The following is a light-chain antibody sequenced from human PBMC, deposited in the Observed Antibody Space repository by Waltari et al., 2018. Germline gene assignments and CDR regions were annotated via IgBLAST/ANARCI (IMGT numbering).Light chain of an antibody. CDR1: NSNLGNHY. Sequence: QSVLTQPPSASGTPGQTVTISCSGSNSNLGNHYVYWYQQLPGTAPKLLIYRNYQRPSGVPDRFSGSKSGTSASLAISGLRSEDEADYYCGGWDDSLNSWVFGGGTKLTVL. V-gene: IGLV1-47*01. J-gene: IGLJ3*02. CDR3: GGWDDSLNSWV. CDR2: RNY.